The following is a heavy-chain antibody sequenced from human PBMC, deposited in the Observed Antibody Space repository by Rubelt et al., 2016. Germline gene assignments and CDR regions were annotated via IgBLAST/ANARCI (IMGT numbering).Heavy chain of an antibody. CDR1: GFTVSSNY. Sequence: EVQLVESGGGLIQPGGSLRLSCAASGFTVSSNYMSWVRQAPGKGLEWVGFISGKAYGGTIEYAASVKGRFTISRDDSKNIAYLQINSLKTEDTAMYYCTKDSYGSYPDDAFDIWGQGTMVTVSS. D-gene: IGHD4-17*01. CDR2: ISGKAYGGTI. J-gene: IGHJ3*02. CDR3: TKDSYGSYPDDAFDI. V-gene: IGHV3-49*04.